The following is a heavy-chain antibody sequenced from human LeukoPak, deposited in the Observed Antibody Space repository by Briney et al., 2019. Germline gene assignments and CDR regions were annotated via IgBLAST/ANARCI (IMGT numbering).Heavy chain of an antibody. D-gene: IGHD2-15*01. Sequence: SETLSLTCTVSGASISSYYWSWLRQPPGKGLEWIGYIYYSGSTYYNPSLKSRVTISVDTSRNQFSLELSSVTAADTAAYYCAREDRYCSGGSCYSWGQGTRVTVSS. CDR1: GASISSYY. J-gene: IGHJ4*02. CDR3: AREDRYCSGGSCYS. V-gene: IGHV4-59*12. CDR2: IYYSGST.